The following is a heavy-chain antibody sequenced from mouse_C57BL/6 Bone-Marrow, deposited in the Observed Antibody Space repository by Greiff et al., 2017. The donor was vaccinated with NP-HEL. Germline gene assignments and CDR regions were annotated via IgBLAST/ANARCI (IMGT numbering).Heavy chain of an antibody. Sequence: QVQLQQSGAELVMPGASVKLSCKASGYTFTSYWMHWVKQRPGQGLEWIGEIDPSDSYTNYNQKFKGKSTLTVDKSSSTAYMQLSSLTSEDSAVYYCARYGSSHWYFDVWGTGTTVTVSS. CDR2: IDPSDSYT. V-gene: IGHV1-69*01. D-gene: IGHD1-1*01. J-gene: IGHJ1*03. CDR1: GYTFTSYW. CDR3: ARYGSSHWYFDV.